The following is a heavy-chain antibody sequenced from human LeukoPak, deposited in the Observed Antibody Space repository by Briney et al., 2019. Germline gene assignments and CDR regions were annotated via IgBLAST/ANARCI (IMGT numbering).Heavy chain of an antibody. Sequence: GGSLRLSCAASGFSFSGHSMAWVRQAPGKGLEWISYISRISTTIHYADSVKGRFTISRDNAKNSLYLQMNSLRAEDTAVYYCARDRAPYSSSSYGMDVWGQGTTVTVSS. CDR1: GFSFSGHS. D-gene: IGHD6-13*01. CDR3: ARDRAPYSSSSYGMDV. CDR2: ISRISTTI. V-gene: IGHV3-48*04. J-gene: IGHJ6*02.